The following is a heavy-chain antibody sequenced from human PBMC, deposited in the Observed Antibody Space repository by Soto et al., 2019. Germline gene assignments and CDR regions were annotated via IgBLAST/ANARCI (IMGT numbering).Heavy chain of an antibody. Sequence: QVQLVQSGAEEKKPGASVKVSCKASGYTFTSYAMHWVRQAPGQRLEWMGWINAGNGNTKYSPKFQGRVTITTDTSASTAYMELSSLRSEHTAVYYCARGSGVVVTDWGQGTLVTVSS. CDR2: INAGNGNT. J-gene: IGHJ4*02. V-gene: IGHV1-3*05. CDR1: GYTFTSYA. CDR3: ARGSGVVVTD. D-gene: IGHD2-2*01.